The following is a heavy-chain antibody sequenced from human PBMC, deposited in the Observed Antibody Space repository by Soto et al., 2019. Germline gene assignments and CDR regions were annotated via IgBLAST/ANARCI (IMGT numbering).Heavy chain of an antibody. CDR1: GFTVSSNY. D-gene: IGHD1-26*01. V-gene: IGHV3-15*01. CDR2: IKSRTDGGTA. Sequence: GGSLRLSCAASGFTVSSNYMSWVRQAPGKGLEWVGRIKSRTDGGTADSAAPVKGRFTISRDDSQNTLYLQMNSLKTEDTAVYYCTSAGDLVGVTSFVFWGKGTLVPVSS. CDR3: TSAGDLVGVTSFVF. J-gene: IGHJ4*02.